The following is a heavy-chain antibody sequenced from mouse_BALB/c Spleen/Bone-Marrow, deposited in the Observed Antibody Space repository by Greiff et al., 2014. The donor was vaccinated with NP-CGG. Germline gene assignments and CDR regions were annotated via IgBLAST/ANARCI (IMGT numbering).Heavy chain of an antibody. V-gene: IGHV1-66*01. CDR2: IFPGSGKT. D-gene: IGHD1-1*01. CDR1: GYSFTSYY. Sequence: QVQLQQSGPELVKPGASVKISCKASGYSFTSYYIHWVKQRPGQGLEWIGWIFPGSGKTKYNEKFKGKATLTADTSSSTAYMQLSSLTSEDSAVYFCARGRFTTVVATGAMDYWGQGTSVTVSS. J-gene: IGHJ4*01. CDR3: ARGRFTTVVATGAMDY.